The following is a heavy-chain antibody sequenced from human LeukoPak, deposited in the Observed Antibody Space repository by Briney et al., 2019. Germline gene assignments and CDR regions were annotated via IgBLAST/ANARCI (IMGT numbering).Heavy chain of an antibody. J-gene: IGHJ4*02. CDR1: GGSVSSGSYY. D-gene: IGHD4-23*01. V-gene: IGHV4-61*01. Sequence: SETLSLTCTASGGSVSSGSYYWSWIRQPPGKGLEWIGYIYYSGSTNYNPSLKSRVTISVDTSKNQFSLKLSSVTAADTAVYYCARAPRVGDYAGIDYWGQGTLVTVSS. CDR3: ARAPRVGDYAGIDY. CDR2: IYYSGST.